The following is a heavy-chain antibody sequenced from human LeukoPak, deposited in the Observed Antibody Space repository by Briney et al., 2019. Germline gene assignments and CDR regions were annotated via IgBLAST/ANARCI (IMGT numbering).Heavy chain of an antibody. CDR3: ARSRGTGFIFDY. J-gene: IGHJ4*02. CDR2: IYYSGST. CDR1: GSSINSLY. Sequence: SETLSLTCTVSGSSINSLYWSWIRQPPGKGLEWIGYIYYSGSTNYNPSLKSRVTISVDTSKNQFSLKLNSVTAADAAVYYCARSRGTGFIFDYWGQGALVTVSS. V-gene: IGHV4-59*01. D-gene: IGHD3-10*01.